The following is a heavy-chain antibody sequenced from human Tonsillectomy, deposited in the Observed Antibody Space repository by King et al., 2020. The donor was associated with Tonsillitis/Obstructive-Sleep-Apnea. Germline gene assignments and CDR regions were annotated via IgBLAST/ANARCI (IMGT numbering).Heavy chain of an antibody. D-gene: IGHD2-15*01. CDR2: ISYDGSNK. J-gene: IGHJ4*02. V-gene: IGHV3-30*18. CDR1: GFTFSSYG. Sequence: QLVQSGGGVVQPGRSLRLSCAASGFTFSSYGMHWVRQATGKGLEWVAIISYDGSNKYYADSVKGRFTISRDNSKNTLYLQMNSLRAGDTAVYYCAKDGWSPAPSVFPSPYYFDYWGQGTLVAVSS. CDR3: AKDGWSPAPSVFPSPYYFDY.